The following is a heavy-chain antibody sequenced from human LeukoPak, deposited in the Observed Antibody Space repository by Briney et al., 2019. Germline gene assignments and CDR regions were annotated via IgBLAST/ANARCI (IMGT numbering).Heavy chain of an antibody. CDR1: GFGFSSYT. CDR2: IGDNSSYI. Sequence: GSLRLSCAASGFGFSSYTMSWVRQAPGKGLEWVSSIGDNSSYIHYGDSVKGRFTTSRDNANKVVYLQMNSLRGEDTAVYYCARAYYDSLTGFYLDGMDVWGQGTTVIVSS. D-gene: IGHD3-9*01. V-gene: IGHV3-21*01. CDR3: ARAYYDSLTGFYLDGMDV. J-gene: IGHJ6*02.